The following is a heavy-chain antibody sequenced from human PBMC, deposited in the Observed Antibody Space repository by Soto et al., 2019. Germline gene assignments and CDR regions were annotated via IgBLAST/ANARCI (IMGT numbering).Heavy chain of an antibody. CDR1: GYTLTELS. V-gene: IGHV1-24*01. Sequence: ASVKVSCKVSGYTLTELSMHWVRQAPGKGLEWMGGFDPEDGETIYAQKFQGRVTMTEDTSTDTAYMELSSLRSEDTAVYYCATRAYMVRGVIIPRGVFDYWGQGTLVTVSS. CDR2: FDPEDGET. D-gene: IGHD3-10*01. CDR3: ATRAYMVRGVIIPRGVFDY. J-gene: IGHJ4*02.